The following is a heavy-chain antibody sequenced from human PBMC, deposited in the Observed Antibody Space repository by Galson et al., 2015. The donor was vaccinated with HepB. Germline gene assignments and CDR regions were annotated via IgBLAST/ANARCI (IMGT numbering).Heavy chain of an antibody. D-gene: IGHD2-15*01. J-gene: IGHJ1*01. CDR3: AREGLRYCSGGSCYREYFQH. Sequence: SVKVSCKASGGTFSSYAISWVRQAPGQGLEWMGGIIPIFGTANYAQKFQGRVTITADESTSTAYMELSSLRSKDTAVYYCAREGLRYCSGGSCYREYFQHWGQGTLVTVSS. CDR1: GGTFSSYA. CDR2: IIPIFGTA. V-gene: IGHV1-69*13.